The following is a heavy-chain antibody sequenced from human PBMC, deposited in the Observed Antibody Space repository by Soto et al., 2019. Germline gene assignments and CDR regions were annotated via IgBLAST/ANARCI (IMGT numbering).Heavy chain of an antibody. D-gene: IGHD2-21*02. CDR1: GFTFSSYA. CDR3: ARPYSYYSSCSGDCYLPEN. V-gene: IGHV3-23*01. CDR2: ISGGGGTT. Sequence: EVQLLESGGGLVQPGGSLRLSCAASGFTFSSYAMSWVRQAPGKGLEWVSGISGGGGTTYYADSVKGRFTISRDNSKNTLYLRMNSLRAEDTAVYYCARPYSYYSSCSGDCYLPENWGQGTLVTVSS. J-gene: IGHJ4*02.